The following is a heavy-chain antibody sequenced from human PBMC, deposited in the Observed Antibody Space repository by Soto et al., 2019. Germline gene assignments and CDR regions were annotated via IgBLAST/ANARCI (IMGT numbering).Heavy chain of an antibody. V-gene: IGHV4-4*02. CDR2: IYHSGST. CDR1: GGSIISSKW. Sequence: SETLSLTCAVSGGSIISSKWWSWVRQPPGKGLEWIGEIYHSGSTNYNPSLKSRVTISVDTSKSQFSLKLSSVTAADTAVYYCAKDSGYNYGYFRWFDPWGQGTLVTVSS. J-gene: IGHJ5*02. D-gene: IGHD5-18*01. CDR3: AKDSGYNYGYFRWFDP.